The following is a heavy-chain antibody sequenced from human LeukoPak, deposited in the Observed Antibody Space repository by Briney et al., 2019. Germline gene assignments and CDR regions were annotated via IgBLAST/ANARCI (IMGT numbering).Heavy chain of an antibody. D-gene: IGHD2-8*01. CDR2: INPNSGGT. J-gene: IGHJ6*02. Sequence: ASVKVSCKASGYTFTGYYMHWVRQAPGQGLEWVGWINPNSGGTNYAQKFQGRVTTTRDTSISTAYMELSRLRSDDTAVYYCGRPPNYCTNGVCYTDYYGMDVWGQGTTVTVSS. CDR1: GYTFTGYY. CDR3: GRPPNYCTNGVCYTDYYGMDV. V-gene: IGHV1-2*02.